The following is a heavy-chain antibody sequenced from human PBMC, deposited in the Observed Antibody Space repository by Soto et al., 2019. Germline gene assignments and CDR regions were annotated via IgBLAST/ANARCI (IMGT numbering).Heavy chain of an antibody. Sequence: SETLSLTCTVSGGSISSGDDYWSWIRQPPGKGLEWIGYIYDSGNTYYNPSLKSRVTISIDTSKNQFSLNLSSVTAADTAVYYCARGHDFCSGYYPYWGQGNLVTVSS. CDR2: IYDSGNT. CDR1: GGSISSGDDY. J-gene: IGHJ4*02. CDR3: ARGHDFCSGYYPY. V-gene: IGHV4-30-4*01. D-gene: IGHD3-3*01.